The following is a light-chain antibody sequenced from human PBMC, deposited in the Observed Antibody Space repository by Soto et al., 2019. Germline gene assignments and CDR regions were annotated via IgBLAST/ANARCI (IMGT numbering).Light chain of an antibody. V-gene: IGKV3-15*01. CDR3: QQYNNWPPV. CDR1: QSVSSN. CDR2: GAS. J-gene: IGKJ1*01. Sequence: ERVMTQSPATLSVSPGERATLSCRASQSVSSNLAWYQQKPGQAPRLLIYGASTRATGIPARFSGSGSGTEFTLTISSLQSEDFAVYYCQQYNNWPPVFGQGTKV.